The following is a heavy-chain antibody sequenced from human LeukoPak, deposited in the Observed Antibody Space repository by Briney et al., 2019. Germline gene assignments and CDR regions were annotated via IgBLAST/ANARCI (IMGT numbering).Heavy chain of an antibody. Sequence: SETLSLTCTVSGGSISSYYWSWIRQPAGKGLEWIGRIYTSGSTNYNPPLKSRVTMSVDTSKNQFSLKLSSVTAADTAVYYCARDGGAGIAAAPAHYYFDYWGQGTLVTVSS. J-gene: IGHJ4*02. V-gene: IGHV4-4*07. D-gene: IGHD6-13*01. CDR2: IYTSGST. CDR3: ARDGGAGIAAAPAHYYFDY. CDR1: GGSISSYY.